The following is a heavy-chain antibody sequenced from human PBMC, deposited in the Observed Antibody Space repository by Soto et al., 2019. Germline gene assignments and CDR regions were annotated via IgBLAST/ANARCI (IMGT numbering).Heavy chain of an antibody. Sequence: PSETLSLTCTVSGASISSGGYYWTWIRQHPGKGLEWIGYISYSGSSNYNPSLKSRITISVDTSKNHFSLKLSSVTAADTAVYYCARDVVTAIDYWGQGTLVTVSS. J-gene: IGHJ4*02. CDR3: ARDVVTAIDY. D-gene: IGHD2-21*02. V-gene: IGHV4-31*03. CDR2: ISYSGSS. CDR1: GASISSGGYY.